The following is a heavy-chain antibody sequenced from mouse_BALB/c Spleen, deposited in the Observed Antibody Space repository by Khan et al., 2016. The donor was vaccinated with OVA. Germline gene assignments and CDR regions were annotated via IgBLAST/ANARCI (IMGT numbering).Heavy chain of an antibody. CDR2: INYSGST. CDR1: GYSITSDYA. V-gene: IGHV3-2*02. Sequence: EVELVESGPGLVNPSQSLSLTCTVTGYSITSDYAWNWIPQFPGNKLEWMGYINYSGSTNYNPALKSRISITRDTSKNQFFLQLNSVTTEDTATYYCARDGSRYNYAMDYWGQGTSVTVSS. CDR3: ARDGSRYNYAMDY. D-gene: IGHD2-3*01. J-gene: IGHJ4*01.